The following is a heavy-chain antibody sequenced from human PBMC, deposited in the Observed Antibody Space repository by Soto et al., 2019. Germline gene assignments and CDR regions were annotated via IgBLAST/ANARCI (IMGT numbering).Heavy chain of an antibody. V-gene: IGHV4-59*01. CDR3: ARGLRRQLLNWFDP. CDR1: GGSISSYY. J-gene: IGHJ5*02. Sequence: SETLSLTCTVSGGSISSYYWSWIRQPPGKGLEWIGYIYYIGSTNYNPSLKSRVTISVDTSKNQFSLKLSSVTAADTAVYYCARGLRRQLLNWFDPWGQGTLVTVSS. CDR2: IYYIGST. D-gene: IGHD2-2*01.